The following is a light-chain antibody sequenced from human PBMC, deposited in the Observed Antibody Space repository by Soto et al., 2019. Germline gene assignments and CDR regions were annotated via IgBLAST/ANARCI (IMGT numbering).Light chain of an antibody. CDR1: QTVRGAF. CDR3: LQFDNSRT. Sequence: IVLTQSPATLSLSPGDTGTISCRASQTVRGAFLAWYQQKPGQTPRLLIYAASERATDIPDRFSGSGSGTEFTLTTSGLEAEDFAVYYCLQFDNSRTFGQGTKVEI. V-gene: IGKV3-20*01. CDR2: AAS. J-gene: IGKJ1*01.